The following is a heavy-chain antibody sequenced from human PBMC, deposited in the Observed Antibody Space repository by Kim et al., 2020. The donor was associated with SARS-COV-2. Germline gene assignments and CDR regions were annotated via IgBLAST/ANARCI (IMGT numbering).Heavy chain of an antibody. Sequence: SETLSLTCSVSGGSISSDYWHWIRQPPGKGLEWIGYIHYSGSTNYNPSLKSRVTISVDTPKNHFSLKVSSVIAADTAVYYCARGGSLMGYYGMDVWGQGTTVTVSS. CDR2: IHYSGST. V-gene: IGHV4-59*13. D-gene: IGHD2-8*01. J-gene: IGHJ6*02. CDR1: GGSISSDY. CDR3: ARGGSLMGYYGMDV.